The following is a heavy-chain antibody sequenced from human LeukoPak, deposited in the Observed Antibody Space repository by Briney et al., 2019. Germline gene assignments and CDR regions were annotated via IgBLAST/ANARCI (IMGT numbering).Heavy chain of an antibody. Sequence: ASVKVSCKASGYTFTNFYMHRVRQAPGQGLEWMGIINPSGGSTSYAQKFQGRVTMTRGTSTSTVYMELSSLRSEDTAVYYCARARRSPDYWGQGTLVTVSS. J-gene: IGHJ4*02. CDR2: INPSGGST. D-gene: IGHD1-14*01. CDR1: GYTFTNFY. CDR3: ARARRSPDY. V-gene: IGHV1-46*01.